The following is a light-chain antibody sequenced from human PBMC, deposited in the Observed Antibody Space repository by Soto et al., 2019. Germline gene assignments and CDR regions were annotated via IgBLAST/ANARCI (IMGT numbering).Light chain of an antibody. Sequence: EIVLTQSPGTLSLSPGERATLSCRASQSVSSSYLAWYQQKPGQAPRLLIYGASSRATGIPDRFSGSGSGTDFTHTISRLEPEDFAVYYCQQYGSSPWFTFGPGTKVDIK. J-gene: IGKJ3*01. CDR1: QSVSSSY. CDR3: QQYGSSPWFT. CDR2: GAS. V-gene: IGKV3-20*01.